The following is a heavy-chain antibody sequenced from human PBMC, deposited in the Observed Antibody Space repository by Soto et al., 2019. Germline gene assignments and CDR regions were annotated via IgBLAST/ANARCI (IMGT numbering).Heavy chain of an antibody. CDR3: ARASSSSSAADY. CDR2: IYDSESA. D-gene: IGHD6-6*01. Sequence: QVQLQESGPGLVKPSQTLSLTCNVSGESISSGGYYWSWIRHHPRKGLEWIGYIYDSESAYYNPSLKSPVTISMDTSKNHFAMRLSSVTDADTAVYYCARASSSSSAADYWGQGTLVTVSS. J-gene: IGHJ4*02. CDR1: GESISSGGYY. V-gene: IGHV4-31*01.